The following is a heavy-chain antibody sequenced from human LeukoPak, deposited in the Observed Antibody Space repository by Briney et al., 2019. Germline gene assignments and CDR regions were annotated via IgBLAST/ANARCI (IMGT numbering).Heavy chain of an antibody. J-gene: IGHJ5*02. V-gene: IGHV1-2*02. Sequence: ASVKVSCKASGYTFTGYYMHWVRQAPGQGLEWMGWINPNSGGTNYAQKFQGRVTMTRDTSKNQFSLKLSSVTAADTAVYYCARRGYYYGSGRRSGGKNWFDPWGQGTLVTVSS. CDR1: GYTFTGYY. CDR2: INPNSGGT. CDR3: ARRGYYYGSGRRSGGKNWFDP. D-gene: IGHD3-10*01.